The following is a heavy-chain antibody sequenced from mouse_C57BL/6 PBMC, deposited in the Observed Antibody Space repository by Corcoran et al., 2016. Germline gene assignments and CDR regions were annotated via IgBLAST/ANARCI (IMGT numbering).Heavy chain of an antibody. CDR1: GYTFTGYW. CDR3: ARRVYYYGSSYDAYAMDY. V-gene: IGHV1-9*01. CDR2: ILPGSGST. J-gene: IGHJ4*01. Sequence: QVQLQQSGAELMKPGASVKLSCKATGYTFTGYWIEWVKQRPGHGLECIGEILPGSGSTNYNEKFKGKATFTADTSSNTAYMQLSSLTTEDSAIYYCARRVYYYGSSYDAYAMDYWGQGTSVTVSS. D-gene: IGHD1-1*01.